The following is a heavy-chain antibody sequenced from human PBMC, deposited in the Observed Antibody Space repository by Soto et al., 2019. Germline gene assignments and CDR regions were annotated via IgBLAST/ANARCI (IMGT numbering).Heavy chain of an antibody. V-gene: IGHV3-43*01. CDR3: AKDAQRWELLSHYFDY. J-gene: IGHJ4*02. CDR2: ISWDGGST. CDR1: GFTFDDYT. D-gene: IGHD1-26*01. Sequence: QSGGSLRLSCAASGFTFDDYTMHWVRQAPGKGLEWVSLISWDGGSTYYADSVKGRFTISRDNSKNSLYLQMNSLRTEDTALYYCAKDAQRWELLSHYFDYWGQGTLVTVSS.